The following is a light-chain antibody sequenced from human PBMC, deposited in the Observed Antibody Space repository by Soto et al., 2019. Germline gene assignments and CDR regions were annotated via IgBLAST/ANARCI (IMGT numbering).Light chain of an antibody. V-gene: IGLV1-44*01. CDR2: SNN. CDR3: AARDESLNGYV. Sequence: QSVLTQPPSASGTPGKRVTISCSGSSSNIGSNTVNWYQQLPGTAPNLLIYSNNQRPSGVPDRFSGSKSGTSASLAISGLQSEDEADYYCAARDESLNGYVFGTGTKVTV. J-gene: IGLJ1*01. CDR1: SSNIGSNT.